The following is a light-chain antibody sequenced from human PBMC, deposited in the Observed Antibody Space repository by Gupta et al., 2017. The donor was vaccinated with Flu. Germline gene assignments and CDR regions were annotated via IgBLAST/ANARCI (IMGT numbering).Light chain of an antibody. CDR2: DNS. J-gene: IGLJ1*01. Sequence: QSVVTQPPSASGTPGQRVTVSCSGSSSNLGTNPVNWYQKLPGTAPKLLIHDNSQRPSGVPDRFSGSKSGTSASLAISGLQFEDEADYYCAAWDDSLDDYVFGTGTKITVL. V-gene: IGLV1-44*01. CDR3: AAWDDSLDDYV. CDR1: SSNLGTNP.